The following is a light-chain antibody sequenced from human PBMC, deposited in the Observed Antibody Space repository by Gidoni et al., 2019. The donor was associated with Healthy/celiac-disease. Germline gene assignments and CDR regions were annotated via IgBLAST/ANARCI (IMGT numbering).Light chain of an antibody. J-gene: IGKJ4*01. Sequence: IQLTQSPSFLSASVGDRVNITCWASQGMSSYLAWYQQKPGKAPKLRSYAASTLQSGVQSRFSGSGSGTEFTLTISSLQPEDVATYYCQQINSYPRTFGGGTKVEIK. CDR1: QGMSSY. V-gene: IGKV1-9*01. CDR2: AAS. CDR3: QQINSYPRT.